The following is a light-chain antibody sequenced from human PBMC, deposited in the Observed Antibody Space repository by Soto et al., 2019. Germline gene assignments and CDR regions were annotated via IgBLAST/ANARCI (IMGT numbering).Light chain of an antibody. Sequence: LTRAAYACRSPGQSVTITRTGTSSDVGGYNSVSWYQQRPGKAPKLMIYEVTKRPSGVPVRFSGSKSGNTASLSVSGLQAEDEADYYCSSYAGSNTYYVFGTGTKVTVL. J-gene: IGLJ1*01. CDR3: SSYAGSNTYYV. CDR1: SSDVGGYNS. V-gene: IGLV2-8*02. CDR2: EVT.